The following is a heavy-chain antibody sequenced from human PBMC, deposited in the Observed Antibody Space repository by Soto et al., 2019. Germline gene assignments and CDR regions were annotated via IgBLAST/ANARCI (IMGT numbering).Heavy chain of an antibody. J-gene: IGHJ5*01. CDR1: GFTFKTYT. CDR3: ARARGVDS. D-gene: IGHD3-16*01. V-gene: IGHV3-23*01. CDR2: IIGSGTDT. Sequence: GGSLRLSCAASGFTFKTYTMNWVRQAPGQGLEWVSAIIGSGTDTYYADSVEGRFTISRDNSKNTLYLLMLSLRAEDTAVYYCARARGVDSWGQGALVTVSS.